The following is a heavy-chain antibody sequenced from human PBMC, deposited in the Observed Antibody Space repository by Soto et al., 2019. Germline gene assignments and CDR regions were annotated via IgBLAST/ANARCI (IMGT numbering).Heavy chain of an antibody. J-gene: IGHJ4*02. Sequence: EVQVLESGGGLVQPGGSLRLSCASSAFTFSNYAMNWVRQAPGRGLEWVSGVTGSGSSTYYVDSVKGRFTISRDSSKNTVYLQMSSLRAEDTAVYYCEKGLGSSVGTFDQWGQGALVTVYS. D-gene: IGHD3-10*01. CDR3: EKGLGSSVGTFDQ. CDR2: VTGSGSST. V-gene: IGHV3-23*01. CDR1: AFTFSNYA.